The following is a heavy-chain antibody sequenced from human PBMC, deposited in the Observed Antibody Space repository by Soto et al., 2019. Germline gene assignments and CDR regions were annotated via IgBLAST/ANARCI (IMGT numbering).Heavy chain of an antibody. CDR1: GGSISSGDYY. J-gene: IGHJ4*02. Sequence: QVQLQESGPGLVKPSQTLSLTCTVSGGSISSGDYYWSWIRQPPGKGLEWIGYIYYSGSTYYNPSLNSRVTISVDTSKTQFSRKLSSVTAADTAVYYCARVGGFGATTIDYWGQGTLVTVSS. V-gene: IGHV4-30-4*01. D-gene: IGHD3-10*01. CDR3: ARVGGFGATTIDY. CDR2: IYYSGST.